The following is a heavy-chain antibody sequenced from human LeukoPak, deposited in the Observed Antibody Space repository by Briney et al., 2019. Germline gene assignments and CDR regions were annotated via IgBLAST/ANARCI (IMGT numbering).Heavy chain of an antibody. CDR3: AKPYYYGSGSYGGFDY. J-gene: IGHJ4*02. CDR1: GFTFSSYE. D-gene: IGHD3-10*01. V-gene: IGHV3-23*01. CDR2: ISSSGTST. Sequence: GGSLRLSCAAPGFTFSSYEMNWVRQAPGKGLEWVSYISSSGTSTYSADSMKGRFTISRDNSKNTLYLQMNSLRADDTAVYYCAKPYYYGSGSYGGFDYWGQGTLVTVSS.